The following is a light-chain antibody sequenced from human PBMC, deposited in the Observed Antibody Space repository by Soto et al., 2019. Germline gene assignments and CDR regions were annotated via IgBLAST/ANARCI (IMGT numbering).Light chain of an antibody. CDR1: SGDIGTYYL. Sequence: QSALTRPASVSGSPGQSITISCTGTSGDIGTYYLVSWYQQHPGRAPKLIIFEGNKRPSGVSNRFSASKSGNTASLAISGLQAEDEADYHCCSYAGRSTVICGGGTKVTVL. CDR3: CSYAGRSTVI. CDR2: EGN. J-gene: IGLJ2*01. V-gene: IGLV2-23*01.